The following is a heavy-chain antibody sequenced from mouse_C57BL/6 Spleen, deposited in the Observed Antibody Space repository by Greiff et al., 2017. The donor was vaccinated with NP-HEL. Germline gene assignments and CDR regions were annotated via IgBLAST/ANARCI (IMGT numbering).Heavy chain of an antibody. CDR1: GLNIKDTY. D-gene: IGHD1-1*01. CDR2: IDPPNGNT. Sequence: DVQLQESGAELVKSGATVKLSCTASGLNIKDTYMHWLKQWPEQGLEWIGRIDPPNGNTKYDPKFQGKATITADTSSNTAYMLLSGPTFEDSAVYYCARIKKIVATYCDYWGQGTTLTVSS. J-gene: IGHJ2*01. CDR3: ARIKKIVATYCDY. V-gene: IGHV14-3*02.